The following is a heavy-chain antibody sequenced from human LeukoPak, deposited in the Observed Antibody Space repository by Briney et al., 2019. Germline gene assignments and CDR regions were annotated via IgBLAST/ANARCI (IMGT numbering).Heavy chain of an antibody. CDR1: GGTFSSYA. J-gene: IGHJ4*02. CDR2: IIPILGIA. Sequence: SVKVSCKASGGTFSSYAISWVRQAPGQGLEWMGRIIPILGIANYAQKFQGRVTITADKSTSTAYMELSSLRSEDTAVYCCARGGGRITGTTFDYWGQGTLVTVSS. CDR3: ARGGGRITGTTFDY. D-gene: IGHD1-20*01. V-gene: IGHV1-69*04.